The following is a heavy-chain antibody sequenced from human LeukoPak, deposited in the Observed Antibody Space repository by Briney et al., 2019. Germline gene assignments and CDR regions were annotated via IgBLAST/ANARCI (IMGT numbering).Heavy chain of an antibody. V-gene: IGHV3-74*01. D-gene: IGHD3-22*01. CDR3: ARGENYDSSGYGKLDY. CDR1: GFTFSSYW. CDR2: VNNDGSST. J-gene: IGHJ4*02. Sequence: GGSLRLSCVAPGFTFSSYWMHWVRQAPGKGLVWVSHVNNDGSSTSYAESVKGRFTISRGNAKNTLYLQMNSLRAEDTAVYYCARGENYDSSGYGKLDYWGQGTLVTVSS.